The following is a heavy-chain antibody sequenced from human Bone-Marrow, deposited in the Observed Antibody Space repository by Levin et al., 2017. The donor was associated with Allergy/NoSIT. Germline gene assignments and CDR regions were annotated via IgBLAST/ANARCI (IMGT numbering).Heavy chain of an antibody. CDR3: ARDWDCSSTSCYFNWFDP. Sequence: GESLKISCKASGYTFTGYYMHWVRQAPGQGLEWMGWINPNSGGTNYAQKFQGRVTMTRDTSISTAYMELSRLRSDDTAVYYCARDWDCSSTSCYFNWFDPWGQGTLVTVSS. V-gene: IGHV1-2*02. CDR2: INPNSGGT. J-gene: IGHJ5*02. CDR1: GYTFTGYY. D-gene: IGHD2-2*01.